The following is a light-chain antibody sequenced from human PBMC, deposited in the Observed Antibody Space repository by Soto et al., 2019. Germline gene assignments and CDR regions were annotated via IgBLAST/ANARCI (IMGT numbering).Light chain of an antibody. Sequence: EIVLTQSPGTLSLSPGERATLSCRASQSISSSYLAWYQQKPGQAPRLLFYGASSRATGIPDRFSGSGSGTDFTLTISSLEPEDFAVYYCQQYGRSPPWTFGQGTKVEIK. CDR2: GAS. V-gene: IGKV3-20*01. CDR1: QSISSSY. J-gene: IGKJ1*01. CDR3: QQYGRSPPWT.